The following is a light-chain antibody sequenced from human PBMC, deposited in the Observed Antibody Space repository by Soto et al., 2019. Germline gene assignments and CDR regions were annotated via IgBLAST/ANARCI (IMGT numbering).Light chain of an antibody. CDR3: QQYGSSPYT. CDR1: QSVINSY. Sequence: EIVLTQSPGTLSLSPGERATLSCRASQSVINSYLAWYQQKPGQAPRLLIYSASSRATCIPDRFSGSGSGTDFTLTISRLEPEDFAVYYCQQYGSSPYTFGQGTKLEIK. V-gene: IGKV3-20*01. J-gene: IGKJ2*01. CDR2: SAS.